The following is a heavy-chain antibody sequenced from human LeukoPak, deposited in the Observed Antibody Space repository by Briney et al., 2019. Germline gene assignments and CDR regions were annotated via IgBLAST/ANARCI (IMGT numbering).Heavy chain of an antibody. J-gene: IGHJ4*02. CDR2: ISYDGSNK. CDR3: AKDVITIFGSGPPDY. V-gene: IGHV3-30*04. CDR1: GFTFSSYA. D-gene: IGHD3-3*01. Sequence: GGSLRLSCAASGFTFSSYAMHWVRQAPGKGLEWVAVISYDGSNKYYADSVKGRFTISRDNSKNTLYLQMNSLRAEDTAVYYCAKDVITIFGSGPPDYWGQGTLVTVSS.